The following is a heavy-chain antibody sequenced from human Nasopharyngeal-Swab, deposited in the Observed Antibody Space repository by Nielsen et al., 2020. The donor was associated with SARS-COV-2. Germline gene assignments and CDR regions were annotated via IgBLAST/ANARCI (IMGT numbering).Heavy chain of an antibody. Sequence: ASVKVSCKASGYTFTSYAMHGVRQAPGQRLEWMGWINAGNGNTKYSQKFQGRVTITRDTSASTAYMELSSLRSEDTAVYYCARSTYYYDSSGYSFDYWGQGTLVTVSS. CDR2: INAGNGNT. CDR1: GYTFTSYA. V-gene: IGHV1-3*01. D-gene: IGHD3-22*01. CDR3: ARSTYYYDSSGYSFDY. J-gene: IGHJ4*02.